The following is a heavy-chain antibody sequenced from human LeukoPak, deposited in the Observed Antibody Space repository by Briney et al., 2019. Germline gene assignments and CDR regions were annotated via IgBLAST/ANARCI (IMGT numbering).Heavy chain of an antibody. CDR2: IHYIGIT. V-gene: IGHV4-59*08. Sequence: PSETLALTCSISGGSIINYYWNCIRQPPGKGLEWIEYIHYIGITNYNPSLKSRVTISADTSKNQFSLKLTSVTAADTAVYYCAGSGSYGPFDPWGQGTLVTVSS. CDR3: AGSGSYGPFDP. CDR1: GGSIINYY. D-gene: IGHD3-16*01. J-gene: IGHJ5*02.